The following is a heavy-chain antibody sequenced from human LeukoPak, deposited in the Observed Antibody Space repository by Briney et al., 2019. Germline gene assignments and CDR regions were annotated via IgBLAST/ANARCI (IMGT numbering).Heavy chain of an antibody. V-gene: IGHV4-39*07. Sequence: SETLSLTCTVSGGSISSSSYYWGWIRQPPGKGLEWIGSIYYSGSTYYNPSLKSRVTISVDTSKNQFSLKPSSVTAADTAVYYCARDISRGSDAFDIWGQGTMVTVSS. D-gene: IGHD2-15*01. CDR3: ARDISRGSDAFDI. CDR2: IYYSGST. CDR1: GGSISSSSYY. J-gene: IGHJ3*02.